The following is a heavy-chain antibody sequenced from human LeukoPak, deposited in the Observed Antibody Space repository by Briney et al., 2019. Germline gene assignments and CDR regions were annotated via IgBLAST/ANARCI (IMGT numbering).Heavy chain of an antibody. D-gene: IGHD5-12*01. V-gene: IGHV3-30*02. CDR3: AKDWVATIELDAFDI. J-gene: IGHJ3*02. CDR2: IRYDGSNK. CDR1: GFTFSSYG. Sequence: PGGSLRLSCAASGFTFSSYGMHWVRQAPGKGLEWVAFIRYDGSNKYYADSVKGRFTISRDNSKNTLYLQMNSLRAEDTAVYYCAKDWVATIELDAFDIWGQGTMVTVSS.